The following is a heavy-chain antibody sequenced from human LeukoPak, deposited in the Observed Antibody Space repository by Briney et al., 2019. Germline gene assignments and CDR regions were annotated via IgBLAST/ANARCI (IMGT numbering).Heavy chain of an antibody. Sequence: PSETLSLTCSVSGGSINGYSWGWVRQPPGKGLECIGYMFDRASPNHHPSLQNRVTTSVDTSKNDFSLRLTSVTAADTAVYYCARRIQLWSYWHFDLWGRGTLVTVSS. CDR2: MFDRASP. V-gene: IGHV4-4*09. CDR1: GGSINGYS. D-gene: IGHD5-18*01. CDR3: ARRIQLWSYWHFDL. J-gene: IGHJ2*01.